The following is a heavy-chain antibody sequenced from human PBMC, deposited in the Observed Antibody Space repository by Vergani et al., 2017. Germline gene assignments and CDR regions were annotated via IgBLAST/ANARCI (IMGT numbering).Heavy chain of an antibody. CDR2: ISGSGGST. CDR3: ARVDYSTSSLGYYYYYYMDV. CDR1: GFTFSSYA. J-gene: IGHJ6*03. D-gene: IGHD6-6*01. V-gene: IGHV3-23*04. Sequence: EVQLVESGGGLVQPGGSLRLSCAASGFTFSSYAMSWVRQAPGKGLEWVSAISGSGGSTYYADSVKGRFTISRDNSKNTLYLQMNSLRAEDTAVYYCARVDYSTSSLGYYYYYYMDVWGKGTTVTVSS.